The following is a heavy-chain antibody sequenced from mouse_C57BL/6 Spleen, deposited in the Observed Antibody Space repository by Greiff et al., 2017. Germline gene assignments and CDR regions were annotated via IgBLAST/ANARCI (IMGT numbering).Heavy chain of an antibody. Sequence: DVQLQESGPGLVKPSQSLSLTCSVTGYSITSGYFWNWIRKIPGNQLEWMGYISYDGSNNYNPSLKNRISITRDTSKNQFFLKLKSVTTEDTATYYCAREDYYDYDAMDDWGPGTTVTVSS. D-gene: IGHD2-1*01. CDR1: GYSITSGYF. CDR2: ISYDGSN. V-gene: IGHV3-6*01. CDR3: AREDYYDYDAMDD. J-gene: IGHJ4*01.